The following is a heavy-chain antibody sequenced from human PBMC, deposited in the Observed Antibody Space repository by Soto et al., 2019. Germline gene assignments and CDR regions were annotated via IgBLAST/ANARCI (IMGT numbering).Heavy chain of an antibody. V-gene: IGHV1-69*08. J-gene: IGHJ6*02. CDR2: IIPLHNTS. CDR1: GGAFTNYS. D-gene: IGHD1-1*01. CDR3: ASWSAWNPLYYHGMDV. Sequence: ASVKVSCKVSGGAFTNYSLNWVRHSPGQGLEWLGGIIPLHNTSNYSEKFVGRVSVTADISSSTVYMHLSGLTSGDTATYYCASWSAWNPLYYHGMDVWGQGTTVTV.